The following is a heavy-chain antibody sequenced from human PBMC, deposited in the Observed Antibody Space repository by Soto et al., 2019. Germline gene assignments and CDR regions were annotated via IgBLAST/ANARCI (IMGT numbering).Heavy chain of an antibody. D-gene: IGHD1-26*01. Sequence: PGESLKISCQTSGYTFTDYWIGWVRQMPGKGLEWMGLIYPGDSDTRNSPSFQGQVTFSVDTSLSTAFLQWSRLKASDTAMYYCAKRGGSPADPFDVWGPGTMVTVSS. CDR2: IYPGDSDT. CDR1: GYTFTDYW. J-gene: IGHJ3*01. V-gene: IGHV5-51*01. CDR3: AKRGGSPADPFDV.